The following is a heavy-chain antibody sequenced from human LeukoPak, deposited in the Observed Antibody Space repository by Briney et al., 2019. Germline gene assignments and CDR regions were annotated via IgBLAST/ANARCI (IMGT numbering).Heavy chain of an antibody. CDR1: GFNFSNYW. D-gene: IGHD1-26*01. V-gene: IGHV3-74*01. Sequence: PGGSLRLSCAASGFNFSNYWMHWVRQVPGEGLVWVSRINRDGSSTDYADSVKGRFTISRDNAKNTLYLQMNSLRAEDTSVYYCAREGSSGSHFSHWGQGALVAVSS. CDR2: INRDGSST. CDR3: AREGSSGSHFSH. J-gene: IGHJ4*02.